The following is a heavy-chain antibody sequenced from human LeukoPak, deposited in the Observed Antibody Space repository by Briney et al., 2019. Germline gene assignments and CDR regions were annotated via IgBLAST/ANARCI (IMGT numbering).Heavy chain of an antibody. Sequence: PSETRSLTCTVSGGSISSYYWSWIRQPPGKGLEWIGYIYYSGSTNYNPNLKSRVTISVDTSKNQFSLKLSSVTAADTALYYCARAISSIAARRGYYYYYMDVWGKGTTVTVSS. CDR1: GGSISSYY. J-gene: IGHJ6*03. V-gene: IGHV4-59*01. CDR3: ARAISSIAARRGYYYYYMDV. D-gene: IGHD6-6*01. CDR2: IYYSGST.